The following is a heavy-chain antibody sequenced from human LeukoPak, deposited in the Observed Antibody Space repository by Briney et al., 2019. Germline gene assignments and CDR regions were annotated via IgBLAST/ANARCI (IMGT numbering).Heavy chain of an antibody. V-gene: IGHV3-48*03. D-gene: IGHD3-10*01. J-gene: IGHJ4*02. CDR1: GFTFSSYE. CDR3: ARDPIYGSGNHYFDY. Sequence: GGSLRLSCAASGFTFSSYEMNWVRQAPGKGLEWVSYISSSGSTIYYADSVKGRFTISRDNAKNSLYLQMNSLRAEDTAVYYCARDPIYGSGNHYFDYWGQGTLVTVSS. CDR2: ISSSGSTI.